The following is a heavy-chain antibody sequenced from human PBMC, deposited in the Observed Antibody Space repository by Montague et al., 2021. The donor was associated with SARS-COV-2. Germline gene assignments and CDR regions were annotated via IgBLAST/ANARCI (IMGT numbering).Heavy chain of an antibody. CDR1: SWNTGAD. Sequence: SETLSLTCTRLGSWNTGADRKSTRLNSRNQLNSHADICLKGKTKYNPSLKSRVTISIDTPKNQFSLKLRSVTAADTAVYFCARAQTTCFIANCVNYFDYWGQGALVTVSS. J-gene: IGHJ4*02. V-gene: IGHV4-59*01. CDR3: ARAQTTCFIANCVNYFDY. CDR2: ICLKGKT. D-gene: IGHD2-2*01.